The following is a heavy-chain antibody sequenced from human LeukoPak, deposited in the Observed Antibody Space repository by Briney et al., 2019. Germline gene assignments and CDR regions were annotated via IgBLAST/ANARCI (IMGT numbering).Heavy chain of an antibody. D-gene: IGHD3-9*01. CDR1: GYSFTSYY. CDR2: ILPSGDSA. V-gene: IGHV1-46*01. CDR3: ARVRYFDPNADAFDI. Sequence: ASVKVSCKASGYSFTSYYIHWVRQAPGQGLEWMGVILPSGDSAGYAQKFQGRVTMTRNTSISTAYMELSSLRSEDTAVYYCARVRYFDPNADAFDIWGQGTMVTVSS. J-gene: IGHJ3*02.